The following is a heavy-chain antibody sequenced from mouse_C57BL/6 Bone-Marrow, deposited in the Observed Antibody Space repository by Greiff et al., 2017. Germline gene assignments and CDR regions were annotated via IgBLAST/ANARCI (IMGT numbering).Heavy chain of an antibody. Sequence: EVHLVESGGGLVQPGGSMKLSCVASGFTFSNYWMNWVRQSPEKGLEWVAQIRLKSDNYATHYAESVKGMFTISRDDSKSSVYLQMNNLRAEDTGIYYCTSLYDGYPHYFDYWGQGTTLTVSS. CDR3: TSLYDGYPHYFDY. CDR2: IRLKSDNYAT. D-gene: IGHD2-3*01. V-gene: IGHV6-3*01. J-gene: IGHJ2*01. CDR1: GFTFSNYW.